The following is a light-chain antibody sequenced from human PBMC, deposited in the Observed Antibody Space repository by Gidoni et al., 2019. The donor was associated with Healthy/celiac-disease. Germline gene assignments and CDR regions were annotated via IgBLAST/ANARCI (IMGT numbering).Light chain of an antibody. CDR2: AAS. V-gene: IGKV1-39*01. Sequence: DIQMTQSPSSLSASVGDRVTITCRASQRISSYLNWYQQKPGKAPKLLIYAASSLHSWVPSRFSGSGSWTDFTLTISSLQPEDFANYYCQQSYSTPYTFGQGTKLEIK. CDR3: QQSYSTPYT. J-gene: IGKJ2*01. CDR1: QRISSY.